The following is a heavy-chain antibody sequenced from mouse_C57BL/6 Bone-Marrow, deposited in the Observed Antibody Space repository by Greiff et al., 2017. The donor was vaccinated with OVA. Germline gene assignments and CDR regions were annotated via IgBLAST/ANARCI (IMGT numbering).Heavy chain of an antibody. V-gene: IGHV1-26*01. D-gene: IGHD1-2*01. J-gene: IGHJ1*03. CDR3: ARGLVLRPLVYFDV. Sequence: EVQLQQSGPELVKPGASVKISCKASGYTFTDYYMNWVKQSHGKSLEWIGDINPNNGGTSYNQKVKGKATLTGDKYSSTAYMVLRSLTSEASAVYYCARGLVLRPLVYFDVWGTGTTVTVSS. CDR2: INPNNGGT. CDR1: GYTFTDYY.